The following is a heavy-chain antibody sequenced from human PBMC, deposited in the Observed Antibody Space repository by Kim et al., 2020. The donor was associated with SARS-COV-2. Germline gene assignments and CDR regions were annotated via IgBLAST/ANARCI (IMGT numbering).Heavy chain of an antibody. J-gene: IGHJ4*02. D-gene: IGHD3-16*02. Sequence: ASVKVSCKASGYTFTNNAISWVRQAPGQGLEWMGWINTDTGNPTYAQAFTRRFVFSVDTSVTTAYLQISSLEAEDTALYYCARGIWGTYRYTDSWGQGTL. CDR3: ARGIWGTYRYTDS. V-gene: IGHV7-4-1*02. CDR1: GYTFTNNA. CDR2: INTDTGNP.